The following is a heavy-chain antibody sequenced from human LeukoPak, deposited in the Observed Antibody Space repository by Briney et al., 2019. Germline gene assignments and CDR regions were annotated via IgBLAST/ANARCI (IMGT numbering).Heavy chain of an antibody. D-gene: IGHD3-9*01. CDR2: ISYDGSNK. CDR1: GFTFSSYA. CDR3: AREPYDILTGYYNGVLDY. J-gene: IGHJ4*02. Sequence: GGSLRLSCAASGFTFSSYAMHWVRQAPGKGLEWVAVISYDGSNKYYADSVKGRFTISGDNSKNTLYLQMNSLRAEDTAVYYCAREPYDILTGYYNGVLDYWGQGTLVTVSS. V-gene: IGHV3-30-3*01.